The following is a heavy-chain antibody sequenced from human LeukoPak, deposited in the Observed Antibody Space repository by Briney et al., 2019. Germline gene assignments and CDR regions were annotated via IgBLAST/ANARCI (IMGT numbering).Heavy chain of an antibody. J-gene: IGHJ4*02. D-gene: IGHD1-1*01. CDR1: GGSISSGGYS. CDR3: AGRGYTLNY. Sequence: SQTLSLTCAVSGGSISSGGYSWSWIRQPPGKGLEWIGYIYHSGSTYYNPSLKSRVTMSVDTSKNQFSLKLTSVTAADTAVYYCAGRGYTLNYWGQGTLVTVSS. CDR2: IYHSGST. V-gene: IGHV4-30-2*02.